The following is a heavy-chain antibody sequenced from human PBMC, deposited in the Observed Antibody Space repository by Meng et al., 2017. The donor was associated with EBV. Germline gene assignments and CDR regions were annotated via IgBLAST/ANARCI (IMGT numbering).Heavy chain of an antibody. J-gene: IGHJ5*02. V-gene: IGHV4-39*07. CDR3: ARVVATIFTNWFDP. Sequence: LPQVESRPGRVEPSETLSPPCTVSGVSISSSSDYWGWIRQPPGKGLEWIGSIYYSGSTYYNPSLKSRVTISVDTSKNQFSLKLSSVTAADTAVYYCARVVATIFTNWFDPWGQGTLVTVSS. D-gene: IGHD5-12*01. CDR2: IYYSGST. CDR1: GVSISSSSDY.